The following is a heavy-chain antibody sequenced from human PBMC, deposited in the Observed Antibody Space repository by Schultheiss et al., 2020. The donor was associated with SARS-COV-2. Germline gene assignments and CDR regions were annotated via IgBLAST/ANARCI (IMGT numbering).Heavy chain of an antibody. CDR3: ARGHRVISSSLRGNWFDP. Sequence: SETLSLTCTVSGGSISSYYWSWIQQPAGKGLEWIGRIYTSGSTNYNPSLKSRVTISVDTSKNQFSLKLSSVTAADTAVYYCARGHRVISSSLRGNWFDPWGQGTLVTVSS. CDR1: GGSISSYY. V-gene: IGHV4-4*07. D-gene: IGHD6-6*01. CDR2: IYTSGST. J-gene: IGHJ5*02.